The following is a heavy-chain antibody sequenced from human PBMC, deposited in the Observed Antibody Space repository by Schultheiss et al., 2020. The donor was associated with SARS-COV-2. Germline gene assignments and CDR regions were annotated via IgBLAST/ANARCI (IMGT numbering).Heavy chain of an antibody. CDR2: ISWNSGSI. CDR3: ARDSPAPYSGSYYGPKARYGGMDV. D-gene: IGHD1-26*01. J-gene: IGHJ6*02. Sequence: GGSLRLSCAASGFTFDDYAMHWVRQAPGKGLEWVSGISWNSGSIGYADSVKGRFTISRDNAKNSLYLQMNSLRAEDTAVYYCARDSPAPYSGSYYGPKARYGGMDVWGQGTTVTVSS. CDR1: GFTFDDYA. V-gene: IGHV3-9*01.